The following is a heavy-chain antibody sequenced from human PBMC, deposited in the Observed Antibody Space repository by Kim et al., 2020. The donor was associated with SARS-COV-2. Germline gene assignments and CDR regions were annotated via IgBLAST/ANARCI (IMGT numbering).Heavy chain of an antibody. V-gene: IGHV1-24*01. CDR3: ATGPAYCSSTSCDRWFDP. CDR1: GYTLTELS. CDR2: FDPEDGET. Sequence: ASVKVSCKVSGYTLTELSMHWVRQAPGKGLEWMGGFDPEDGETIYAQKFQGRVTMTEDTSTDTAYIELSSLRSEDTAVYYCATGPAYCSSTSCDRWFDPWGQGTLVTVSS. J-gene: IGHJ5*02. D-gene: IGHD2-2*01.